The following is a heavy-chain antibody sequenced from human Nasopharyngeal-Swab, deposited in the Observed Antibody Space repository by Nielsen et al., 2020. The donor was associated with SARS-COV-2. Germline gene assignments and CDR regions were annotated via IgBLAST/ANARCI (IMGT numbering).Heavy chain of an antibody. CDR3: AREDWDADYYGSGSFDY. CDR2: ISSSSSYI. J-gene: IGHJ4*02. D-gene: IGHD3-10*01. CDR1: GFTFSSYS. V-gene: IGHV3-21*01. Sequence: GGSLRLSCAASGFTFSSYSMNWVRQAPGKGLEWVSSISSSSSYIYYADSVKGRFTISRDNAKNSLYLHMNSLRAEDTAVYYCAREDWDADYYGSGSFDYRGQGTLVTVSS.